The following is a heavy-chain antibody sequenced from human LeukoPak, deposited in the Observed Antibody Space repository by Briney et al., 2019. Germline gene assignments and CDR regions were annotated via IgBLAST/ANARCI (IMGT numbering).Heavy chain of an antibody. CDR2: IYYSGST. CDR3: ARDSPDYDRSGYYSGYFDY. CDR1: GGSISSYY. V-gene: IGHV4-59*01. Sequence: PSETLSLTCTVSGGSISSYYWSWIRQSPGKGLEWIGYIYYSGSTNYNPSLKSRVTISVDTSKNQFSLKLSSVTAADTAVYYCARDSPDYDRSGYYSGYFDYWGQGTLVTVSS. D-gene: IGHD3-22*01. J-gene: IGHJ4*02.